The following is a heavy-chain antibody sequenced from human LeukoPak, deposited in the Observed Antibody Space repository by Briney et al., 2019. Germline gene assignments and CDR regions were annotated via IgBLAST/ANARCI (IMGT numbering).Heavy chain of an antibody. V-gene: IGHV3-30*02. J-gene: IGHJ6*03. CDR3: ARDGRNYDFWSGYYTNYYYYYYMDV. CDR2: IRYDGSNK. D-gene: IGHD3-3*01. CDR1: GFTFSSYG. Sequence: GGSLRLSCAASGFTFSSYGMHWVRQAPGKGLEWVAFIRYDGSNKYYADSVKGRFTISRDNAKNSLYLQMNSLRAEDTAVYYCARDGRNYDFWSGYYTNYYYYYYMDVWGKGTTVTVSS.